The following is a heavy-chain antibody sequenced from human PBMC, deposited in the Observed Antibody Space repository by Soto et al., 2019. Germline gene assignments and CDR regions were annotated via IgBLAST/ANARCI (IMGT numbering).Heavy chain of an antibody. CDR3: ARVNGDSSSWSDY. CDR1: GFTFSSYS. J-gene: IGHJ4*02. V-gene: IGHV3-21*01. Sequence: GGSLRLSCAASGFTFSSYSMNWVRQAPGKGLEWVSSISSRSSYIYYADSVKGRFTISRDNAKSSLYLQMNSLRAEDTAVYYCARVNGDSSSWSDYWGQGTLVTVAS. D-gene: IGHD6-13*01. CDR2: ISSRSSYI.